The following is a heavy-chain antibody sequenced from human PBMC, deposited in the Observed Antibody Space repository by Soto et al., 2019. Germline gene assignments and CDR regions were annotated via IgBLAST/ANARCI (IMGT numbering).Heavy chain of an antibody. CDR3: ARTFIMGYYFDY. CDR1: GFTFSSYA. Sequence: GGSLRLSCAASGFTFSSYAMHWVRQAPGKGLEWVAVISYDGSNKYYADSVKGRFTISRDNSKNTLYLQMNSLRAEDTAVYYCARTFIMGYYFDYWGQGTLVTVSS. V-gene: IGHV3-30-3*01. D-gene: IGHD3-10*01. J-gene: IGHJ4*02. CDR2: ISYDGSNK.